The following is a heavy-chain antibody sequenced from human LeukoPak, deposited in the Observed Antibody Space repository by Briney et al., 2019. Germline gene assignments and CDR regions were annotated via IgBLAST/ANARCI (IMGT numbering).Heavy chain of an antibody. CDR1: GGSISSSSYY. CDR3: TRGFDGPNAFDI. D-gene: IGHD3-9*01. Sequence: SETLSLTCTVSGGSISSSSYYWGWIRQPPGKGLEWIGSIYYSGSTYYNPSLKSRVTISVDTSKNQFSLKLSSVTAADTAVYYCTRGFDGPNAFDIWGQGTMVTVSS. CDR2: IYYSGST. V-gene: IGHV4-39*07. J-gene: IGHJ3*02.